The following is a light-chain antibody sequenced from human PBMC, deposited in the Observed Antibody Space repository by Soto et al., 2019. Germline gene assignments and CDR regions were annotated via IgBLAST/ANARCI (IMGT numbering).Light chain of an antibody. CDR1: QNVGSN. J-gene: IGKJ2*01. V-gene: IGKV3-15*01. CDR3: QQYYKWYT. Sequence: EIVMTQSPATLSVSPGERATLSCRASQNVGSNLAWYQQKPGQGPRLLIFGESTRATGIPARFSGSGSGTEFTLTIGGLQSEDFAVYYCQQYYKWYTFGQGTKLEIK. CDR2: GES.